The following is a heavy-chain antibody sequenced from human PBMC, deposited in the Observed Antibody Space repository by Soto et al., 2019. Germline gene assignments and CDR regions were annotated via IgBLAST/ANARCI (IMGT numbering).Heavy chain of an antibody. CDR2: ISAYNGNT. Sequence: QVQLVQSGAEEKKPGASVKVSCKASGYTFTSYGINWVRQAPGQGLEWMGWISAYNGNTMYAQKFQGRVTMTTDTSTSTAYMEMRSLRSDDTAVYYCARGRSSSWPHTYYFDYWGQGTLVTVSS. D-gene: IGHD6-13*01. CDR1: GYTFTSYG. V-gene: IGHV1-18*01. J-gene: IGHJ4*02. CDR3: ARGRSSSWPHTYYFDY.